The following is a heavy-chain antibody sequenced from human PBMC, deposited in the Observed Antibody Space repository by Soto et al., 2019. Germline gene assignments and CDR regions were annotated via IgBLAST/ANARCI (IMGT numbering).Heavy chain of an antibody. Sequence: SETLSLTCTVSGGSISANYWSWIRQSPGKGLEWIGYVYYSGSTVYNPSLKSRVSISADTSKNQFSLRLSSVTAADPAVYYCARDDQSCHCGTCSWHFNYWGQGALVTVSS. J-gene: IGHJ4*02. CDR3: ARDDQSCHCGTCSWHFNY. D-gene: IGHD2-15*01. CDR2: VYYSGST. CDR1: GGSISANY. V-gene: IGHV4-59*01.